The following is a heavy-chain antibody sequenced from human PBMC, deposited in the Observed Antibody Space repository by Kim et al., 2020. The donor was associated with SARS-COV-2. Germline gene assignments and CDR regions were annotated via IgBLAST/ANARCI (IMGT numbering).Heavy chain of an antibody. Sequence: SVKVSCKASGGTFSSYTISWVRQAPGQGLEWMGRIIAILGIANYAQKFQGRVTITADKSTSTAYMELSSLRSEDTAVYYCAREVVISNWFDPWGQGTLVTVSS. V-gene: IGHV1-69*04. J-gene: IGHJ5*02. D-gene: IGHD3-22*01. CDR1: GGTFSSYT. CDR2: IIAILGIA. CDR3: AREVVISNWFDP.